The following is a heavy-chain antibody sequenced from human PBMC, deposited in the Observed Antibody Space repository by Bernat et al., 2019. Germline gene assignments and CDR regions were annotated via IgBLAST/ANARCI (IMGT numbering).Heavy chain of an antibody. Sequence: EVQLVESGGGLVPPGGSLRLSCVVSGFTFSNTWMNWVRQAPGKGLEWVAYINLDGSEKNYVDSVRGRFTISRDNAKNSLYLEMNNLRAEDTAVYYCVRGHRLADYWGQGTLVTVSA. D-gene: IGHD3-3*02. V-gene: IGHV3-7*03. CDR3: VRGHRLADY. CDR1: GFTFSNTW. CDR2: INLDGSEK. J-gene: IGHJ4*02.